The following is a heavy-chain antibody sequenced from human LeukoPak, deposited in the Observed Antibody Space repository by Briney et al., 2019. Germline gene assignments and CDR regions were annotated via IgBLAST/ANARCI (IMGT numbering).Heavy chain of an antibody. V-gene: IGHV3-23*01. Sequence: GGYLRLYCAASGFTFSSYAMSWVRQAPGKGLEWVSAISGSGGSTYYADSVKGRFTISRDNSKNTLYLQMNSLRAEDTAVYYCAKGRYVDTAMVTHYWGQGTLVTVSS. CDR2: ISGSGGST. J-gene: IGHJ4*02. D-gene: IGHD5-18*01. CDR1: GFTFSSYA. CDR3: AKGRYVDTAMVTHY.